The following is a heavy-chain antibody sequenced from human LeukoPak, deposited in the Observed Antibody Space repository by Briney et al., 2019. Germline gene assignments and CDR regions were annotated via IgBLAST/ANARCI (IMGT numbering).Heavy chain of an antibody. J-gene: IGHJ5*02. CDR3: ARDRGARGRGLA. V-gene: IGHV3-21*01. CDR1: GFTFRTYS. D-gene: IGHD3-10*01. CDR2: IGPRSGDI. Sequence: GGTLRLSCAASGFTFRTYSMKWVRQASGTGLEWVSSIGPRSGDINYAESVKGRFTISRDNDKNSLYLQMNSLRAEDTAVYYCARDRGARGRGLAWGQGTQVTVSS.